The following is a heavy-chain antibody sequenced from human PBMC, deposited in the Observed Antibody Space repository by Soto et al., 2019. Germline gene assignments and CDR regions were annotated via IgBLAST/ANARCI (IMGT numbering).Heavy chain of an antibody. Sequence: GGSLRLSCAASGFTFSNAWMSWVRQAPGKGLEWVGRIKSKTDGGTTDYAAPVKGRFTISRDDSKNTLFLQMNSLKTEDTAVYYCTTDLLLWFGELREPDYWGQGTLVTVSS. CDR1: GFTFSNAW. J-gene: IGHJ4*02. D-gene: IGHD3-10*01. CDR2: IKSKTDGGTT. V-gene: IGHV3-15*07. CDR3: TTDLLLWFGELREPDY.